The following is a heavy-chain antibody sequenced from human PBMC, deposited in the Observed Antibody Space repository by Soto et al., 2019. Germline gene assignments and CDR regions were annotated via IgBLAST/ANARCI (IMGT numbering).Heavy chain of an antibody. J-gene: IGHJ4*02. CDR3: ARSVEWLASFDY. Sequence: ASVKVSCKASGYTFTRYDINWVRQATGQGLEWMGWMNPNSGNTGNAQKFQGRITMTRNTSISTAYMELSSLRSEDTAVYYCARSVEWLASFDYWGQGTLVTSPQ. CDR1: GYTFTRYD. V-gene: IGHV1-8*01. D-gene: IGHD6-19*01. CDR2: MNPNSGNT.